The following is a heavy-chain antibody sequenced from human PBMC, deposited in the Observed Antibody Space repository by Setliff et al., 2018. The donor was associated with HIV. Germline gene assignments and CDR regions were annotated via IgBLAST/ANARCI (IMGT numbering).Heavy chain of an antibody. J-gene: IGHJ4*02. V-gene: IGHV3-21*01. Sequence: GGSLRLSCAASGFTFSTYRMNWVRQAPGKGLEWVSSISSSSSYIYYADSLKGRFTISRDNAKNSLYLQMNSLRAEDMAVYYCARSRAAGFDYWGQGTLVTVSS. CDR2: ISSSSSYI. CDR3: ARSRAAGFDY. CDR1: GFTFSTYR. D-gene: IGHD6-13*01.